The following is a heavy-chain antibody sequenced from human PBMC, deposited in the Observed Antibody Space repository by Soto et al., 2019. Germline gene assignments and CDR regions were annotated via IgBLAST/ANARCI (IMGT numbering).Heavy chain of an antibody. D-gene: IGHD2-15*01. J-gene: IGHJ6*02. CDR3: VRSVPAATWAYNGMDV. V-gene: IGHV4-4*02. CDR1: GGSVESSSC. CDR2: IYHSGTF. Sequence: QVRLKESGPGLVKPSGTLSLTCAVSGGSVESSSCWSWVRQAPGKGLEWIGEIYHSGTFNYNPSLASRVFVSVDKSTNQFSLNLNSVTAADPAVYYCVRSVPAATWAYNGMDVWGQGTTVTVSS.